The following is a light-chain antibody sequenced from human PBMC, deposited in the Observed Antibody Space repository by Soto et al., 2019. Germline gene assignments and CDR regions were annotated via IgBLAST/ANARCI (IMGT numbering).Light chain of an antibody. CDR3: AAWDDSVNGVV. CDR1: SSNIGINT. CDR2: TDN. V-gene: IGLV1-44*01. J-gene: IGLJ2*01. Sequence: QSVLTQPPSASGTPGQRVTISCSGGSSNIGINTVNWYQQLPGTAPKVLIYTDNQRPSGVPDRFSGSKSGTSASLAINGLQSGDEADYYCAAWDDSVNGVVFGGGTKLTVL.